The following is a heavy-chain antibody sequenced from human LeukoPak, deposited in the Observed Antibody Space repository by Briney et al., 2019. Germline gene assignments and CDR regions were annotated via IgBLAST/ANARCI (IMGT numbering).Heavy chain of an antibody. CDR1: GGSFSGYY. D-gene: IGHD3-9*01. J-gene: IGHJ5*02. Sequence: PSETLSLTCAVYGGSFSGYYWSWIRQPPGKGLEWIGEINHSGGTNYNPSLKSRVTISVDTSKNQFSLKLSSVTAADTAVYYCARRTTYYDILTGYQINWFDPWGQGTLVTVSS. CDR3: ARRTTYYDILTGYQINWFDP. V-gene: IGHV4-34*01. CDR2: INHSGGT.